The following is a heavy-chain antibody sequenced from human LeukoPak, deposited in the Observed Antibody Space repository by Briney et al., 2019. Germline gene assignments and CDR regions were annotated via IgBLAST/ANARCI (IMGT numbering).Heavy chain of an antibody. J-gene: IGHJ4*02. CDR2: INPSDGIT. V-gene: IGHV1-46*01. Sequence: ASVKVSCKASGYTFTNYYMHWVRRAPGQGLEWVGLINPSDGITNYAQKFQGRVTMTRDTSTSTVYMELSSLRSEDTAVYYCARERGGSAPDYWGQETMVAVSS. CDR1: GYTFTNYY. D-gene: IGHD3-10*01. CDR3: ARERGGSAPDY.